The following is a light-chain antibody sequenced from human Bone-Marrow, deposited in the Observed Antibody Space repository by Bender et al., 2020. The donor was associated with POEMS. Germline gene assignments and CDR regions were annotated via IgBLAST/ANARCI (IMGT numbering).Light chain of an antibody. CDR2: EAT. CDR3: CSLTTSDTLV. J-gene: IGLJ2*01. V-gene: IGLV2-23*01. Sequence: QSAPTQPASLSGSPGQSITISCTGTSSNVGTYDLVSWYQQYPGKAPKLLIYEATKRPSGISNRFSGSKSGNTASLTVTGLQAEDEADYYCCSLTTSDTLVFGGGTKLTVL. CDR1: SSNVGTYDL.